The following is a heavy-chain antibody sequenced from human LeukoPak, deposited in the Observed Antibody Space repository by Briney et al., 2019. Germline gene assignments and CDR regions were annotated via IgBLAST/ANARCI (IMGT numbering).Heavy chain of an antibody. Sequence: GGSLRLSCAASGFTFSTYAMTWVRQAPGKGLERVSAISGSGGSTYYADSVRGRFTISRDNSKNTVYLQMNSLRAEDTAIYYCAKERNLEIAVAGTIFDYWGQGTLVTVSS. CDR1: GFTFSTYA. V-gene: IGHV3-23*01. CDR2: ISGSGGST. CDR3: AKERNLEIAVAGTIFDY. J-gene: IGHJ4*02. D-gene: IGHD6-19*01.